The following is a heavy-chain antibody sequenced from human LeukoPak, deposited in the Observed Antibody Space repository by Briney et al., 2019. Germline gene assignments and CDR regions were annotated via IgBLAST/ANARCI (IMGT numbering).Heavy chain of an antibody. CDR2: IRYDGSNK. CDR3: ARAPYYYDSSGSGASGD. D-gene: IGHD3-22*01. J-gene: IGHJ4*02. CDR1: GFTFSSYG. Sequence: GGSLRLSCAASGFTFSSYGMHWVRQAPGKGLEWVAFIRYDGSNKYYADSVKGRFTISRDNSKNTLYLQMNSLRAEDTAVYYCARAPYYYDSSGSGASGDWGQGTLVTVSS. V-gene: IGHV3-30*02.